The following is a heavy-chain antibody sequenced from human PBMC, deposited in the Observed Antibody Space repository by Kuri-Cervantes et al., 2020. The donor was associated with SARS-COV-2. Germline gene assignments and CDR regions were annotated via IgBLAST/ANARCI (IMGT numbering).Heavy chain of an antibody. J-gene: IGHJ3*02. CDR3: ARGRFGIFGVAGAFYI. V-gene: IGHV4-59*01. D-gene: IGHD3-3*02. CDR1: GGSNSSYY. CDR2: IYYSGNP. Sequence: SETLSLTCTVSGGSNSSYYWSWIRQPPGKGLEWIGYIYYSGNPNYNPSLKSRVTISVDTYKNQFSVNLTSVTGAHTAVYYRARGRFGIFGVAGAFYIWGQGTMVTVSS.